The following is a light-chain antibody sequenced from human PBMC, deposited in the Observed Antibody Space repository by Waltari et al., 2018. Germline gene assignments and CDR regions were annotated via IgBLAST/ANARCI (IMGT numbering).Light chain of an antibody. CDR3: QHRST. J-gene: IGKJ5*01. V-gene: IGKV3-11*01. Sequence: IELTQSPATLSLSPGERATLSCRASQSVGRYVAWYQQSPGQAPRLLIYPASTRATGIPARFSGSGSGTDFTLTIRSLEPEDFAVYYCQHRSTFGQGTRLEIK. CDR1: QSVGRY. CDR2: PAS.